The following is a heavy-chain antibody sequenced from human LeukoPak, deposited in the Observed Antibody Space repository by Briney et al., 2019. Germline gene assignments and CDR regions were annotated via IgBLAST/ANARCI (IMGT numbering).Heavy chain of an antibody. CDR1: GGSICSYY. V-gene: IGHV4-59*01. J-gene: IGHJ4*02. CDR2: IYYSGST. Sequence: SETLSLTCTVSGGSICSYYWSWSRQPPGKGLEWIGYIYYSGSTNYNPSLKSRVTISVDTSKNQFSLKLSSVTAADTAVYDCARVSSGNRANYYFDYWGQGTLVTVSS. CDR3: ARVSSGNRANYYFDY. D-gene: IGHD1-14*01.